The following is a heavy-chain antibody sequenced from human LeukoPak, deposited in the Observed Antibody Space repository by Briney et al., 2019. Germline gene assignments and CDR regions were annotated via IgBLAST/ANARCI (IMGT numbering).Heavy chain of an antibody. Sequence: GGSLRLSCAASGFTVSSNYMSWVRQAPGKGLEWVSVIFSGGNTYSADSVKGRFSNSRDTSKNTVYLQINNLRAEDTAVYYCARRYYGDSSLDWGQGTLVTVSS. CDR2: IFSGGNT. J-gene: IGHJ4*02. CDR3: ARRYYGDSSLD. V-gene: IGHV3-66*04. D-gene: IGHD4-17*01. CDR1: GFTVSSNY.